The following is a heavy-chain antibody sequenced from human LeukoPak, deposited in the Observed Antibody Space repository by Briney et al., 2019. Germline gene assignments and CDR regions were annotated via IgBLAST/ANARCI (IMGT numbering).Heavy chain of an antibody. D-gene: IGHD2-15*01. V-gene: IGHV4-38-2*02. CDR3: ARDPGVAPWGDV. CDR1: GYSISSGYY. Sequence: PSETLSLTCTVSGYSISSGYYWGWIRQPPGKGLEWIGSIYHSGSTYYNPSLKSRVTISVDTSKNQFSLKLSSVTAADTAVYYCARDPGVAPWGDVWGKGTTVTVSS. J-gene: IGHJ6*04. CDR2: IYHSGST.